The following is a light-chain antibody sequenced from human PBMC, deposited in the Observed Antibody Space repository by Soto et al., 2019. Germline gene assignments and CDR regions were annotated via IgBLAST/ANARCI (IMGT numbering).Light chain of an antibody. CDR2: DVS. Sequence: QSVLTQPASVSGSPGQSITISCTGTSSDVGGYNYASWYQHHPGKAPKLMIYDVSNRPSGVSNRFSGSKSGNTASLTISGLQAEDEADYYCSSYTSTSTYVFGTGTKVTVL. J-gene: IGLJ1*01. CDR3: SSYTSTSTYV. CDR1: SSDVGGYNY. V-gene: IGLV2-14*03.